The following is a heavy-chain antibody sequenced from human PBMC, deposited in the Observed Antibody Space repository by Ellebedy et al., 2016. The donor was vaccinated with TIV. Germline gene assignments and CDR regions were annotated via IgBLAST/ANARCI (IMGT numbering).Heavy chain of an antibody. CDR2: ISGSGDNT. CDR3: AEDPVGVGPAFDI. CDR1: GFTFSSHW. V-gene: IGHV3-23*01. D-gene: IGHD4-23*01. J-gene: IGHJ3*02. Sequence: GESLKICCAAAGFTFSSHWMSWVRQAPGKGLEWVSSISGSGDNTYYEDSVKGRFTISGDNSKNTLSLQMNSLRAEDTAVYYSAEDPVGVGPAFDIWGQGTIVTVSS.